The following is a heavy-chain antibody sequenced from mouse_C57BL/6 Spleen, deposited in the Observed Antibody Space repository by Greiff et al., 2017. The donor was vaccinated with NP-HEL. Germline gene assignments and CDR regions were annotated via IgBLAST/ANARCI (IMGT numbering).Heavy chain of an antibody. CDR1: GYAFSSYW. J-gene: IGHJ2*01. CDR2: IYPGDGDT. Sequence: VQLQQSGAELVKPGASVKISCKASGYAFSSYWMNWVKQRPGKGLEWIGQIYPGDGDTNYNGKFKGKATLTADKSSSTAYMQLSSLTSEDSAVYFCARCGDYYGSSDFDYWGQGTTLTVSS. V-gene: IGHV1-80*01. CDR3: ARCGDYYGSSDFDY. D-gene: IGHD1-1*01.